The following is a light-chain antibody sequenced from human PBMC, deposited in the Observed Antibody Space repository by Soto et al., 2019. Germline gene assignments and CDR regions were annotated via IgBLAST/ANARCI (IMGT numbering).Light chain of an antibody. J-gene: IGKJ5*01. CDR3: QQSYRTPPIT. CDR1: QSISRY. Sequence: DIQMTQSPSSLSASVGDRVTITCRASQSISRYLNWYQHKPGKAPKLLIYAASSLQSGVPSRFSGSGSGAAFTLTISSLQPEDFATYYCQQSYRTPPITFGQGTRLEIK. CDR2: AAS. V-gene: IGKV1-39*01.